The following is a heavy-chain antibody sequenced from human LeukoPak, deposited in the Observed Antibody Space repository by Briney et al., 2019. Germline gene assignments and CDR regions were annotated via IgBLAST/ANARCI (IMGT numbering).Heavy chain of an antibody. CDR2: ISYDGSDK. D-gene: IGHD3-10*01. CDR1: GFIFSSYS. CDR3: ARNGGRWTMVRGDGFYFDY. V-gene: IGHV3-30*03. J-gene: IGHJ4*02. Sequence: GGSLRLSCAASGFIFSSYSMNWVRQAPGKGLEWVTVISYDGSDKYYADSVKGRFTISRDNSKNTLYVQMNSLRPEDTAVYYCARNGGRWTMVRGDGFYFDYWGQGTLVTVSS.